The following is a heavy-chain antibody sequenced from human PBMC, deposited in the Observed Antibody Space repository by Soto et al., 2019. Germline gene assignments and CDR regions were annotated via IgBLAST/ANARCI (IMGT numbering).Heavy chain of an antibody. CDR1: GGTFDSFG. CDR3: ARDTSRLTLGPGSPGGFDF. J-gene: IGHJ3*01. CDR2: IIPVFKTT. D-gene: IGHD2-8*02. V-gene: IGHV1-69*01. Sequence: QVQLVQSGAEMKKPGSSVTVSCKTSGGTFDSFGISWIRQAPGQGLEWIGGIIPVFKTTDYAQKFQDRVTITGGDSTNTAYMEFTSLTSEDSALYYCARDTSRLTLGPGSPGGFDFWGQGTVVTVSS.